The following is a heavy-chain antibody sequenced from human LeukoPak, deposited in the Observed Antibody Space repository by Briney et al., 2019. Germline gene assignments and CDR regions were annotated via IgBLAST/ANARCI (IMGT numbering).Heavy chain of an antibody. D-gene: IGHD6-13*01. Sequence: SSETLSLTCTVSGGSISSSSFYWGWLRRPPGKGLEWFGTIYYSGSTYYKPSLKSRVTISVDTSKNQFSLRLNSVTAADTAVYYCARQLGQQLVLGSYYYMDVWGKGTTVTVSS. CDR1: GGSISSSSFY. CDR3: ARQLGQQLVLGSYYYMDV. J-gene: IGHJ6*03. V-gene: IGHV4-39*01. CDR2: IYYSGST.